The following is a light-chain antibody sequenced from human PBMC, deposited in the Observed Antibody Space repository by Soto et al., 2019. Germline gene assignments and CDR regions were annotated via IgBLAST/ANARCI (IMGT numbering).Light chain of an antibody. V-gene: IGKV3-20*01. CDR3: HQFATSRT. CDR1: QSVGSNY. CDR2: GAS. J-gene: IGKJ1*01. Sequence: IVLTQSPGTLTLSPGDRATLYCRASQSVGSNYFAWYQQKPGQAPRLLIYGASSRAAGVPDRFSGSWSGTDFTLTISSLEPEDFAVYFCHQFATSRTFGQGTKVDIK.